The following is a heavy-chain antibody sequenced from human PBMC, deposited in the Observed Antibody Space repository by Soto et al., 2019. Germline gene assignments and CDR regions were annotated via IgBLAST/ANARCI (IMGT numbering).Heavy chain of an antibody. Sequence: EVQLLESGGGLVQPGGSLRLSCAASGFTFSSYAMSWVRQAPGKGLEWVSVISGSGDSTYYADSVKGRFTISRDNSKNTLYLTMNSLRAEDTAVYYCARRGPGTYFDYWGQGTLVTVSS. CDR1: GFTFSSYA. CDR2: ISGSGDST. V-gene: IGHV3-23*01. D-gene: IGHD6-13*01. J-gene: IGHJ4*02. CDR3: ARRGPGTYFDY.